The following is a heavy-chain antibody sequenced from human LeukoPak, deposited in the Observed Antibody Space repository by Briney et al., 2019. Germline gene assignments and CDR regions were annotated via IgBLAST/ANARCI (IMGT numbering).Heavy chain of an antibody. D-gene: IGHD6-13*01. CDR1: GFTFSSYW. Sequence: GGSLRLSCAASGFTFSSYWMSWVRQAPGKGLEWVANIKQDGSEKYYVDSVKGRFTISGDNAKNPLYLQMNSLRAEDTAVYYCARGWRGYSSSWYNAFDIWGQGTMVTVSS. J-gene: IGHJ3*02. CDR3: ARGWRGYSSSWYNAFDI. CDR2: IKQDGSEK. V-gene: IGHV3-7*01.